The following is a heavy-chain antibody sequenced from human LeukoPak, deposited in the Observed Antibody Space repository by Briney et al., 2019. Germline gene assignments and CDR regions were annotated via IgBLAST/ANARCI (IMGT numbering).Heavy chain of an antibody. Sequence: SETLSLTCAVYGGSFSGYYWSWIRQPPGKGLEWIGEINHSGSTNYNPSLKSRVTISVDTSKNQFSLKLSSVTVADTAVYYCARGLQGGDYEGQTFDYWGQGTLVTVSS. CDR1: GGSFSGYY. J-gene: IGHJ4*02. V-gene: IGHV4-34*01. CDR2: INHSGST. D-gene: IGHD4-17*01. CDR3: ARGLQGGDYEGQTFDY.